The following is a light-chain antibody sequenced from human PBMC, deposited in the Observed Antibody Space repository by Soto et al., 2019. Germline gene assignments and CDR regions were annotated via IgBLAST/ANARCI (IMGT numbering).Light chain of an antibody. J-gene: IGKJ3*01. CDR2: LTS. Sequence: EMVLTQSPATLSAFPGDRVTLSCRASQALNTRLAWYQHKPGQAPRLLIYLTSNRAAGVPSRFSAWGSETDFTLTISDVQPEDCAVYYCHQRQSWPRTFGRGTKVDIK. V-gene: IGKV3-11*01. CDR3: HQRQSWPRT. CDR1: QALNTR.